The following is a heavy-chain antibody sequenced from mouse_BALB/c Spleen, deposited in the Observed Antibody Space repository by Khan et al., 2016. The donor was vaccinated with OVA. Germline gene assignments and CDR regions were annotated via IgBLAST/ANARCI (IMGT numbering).Heavy chain of an antibody. CDR2: IYPGNSDT. CDR3: TRWGYWFAY. Sequence: VQLQQSGTVLARPGASVKMSCKASGYTFTSYWMHWVKQSPGQGLERIGAIYPGNSDTNYNQKFKGKAKLTAVTSTSTAYMELSTLTNEDSAVYYCTRWGYWFAYWGQGTLVTVSA. CDR1: GYTFTSYW. J-gene: IGHJ3*01. V-gene: IGHV1-5*01. D-gene: IGHD3-1*01.